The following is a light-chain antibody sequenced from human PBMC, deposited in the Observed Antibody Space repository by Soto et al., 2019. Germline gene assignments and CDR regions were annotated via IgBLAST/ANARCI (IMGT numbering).Light chain of an antibody. CDR3: SSYTTISTHLV. J-gene: IGLJ3*02. Sequence: QSALTQPASVSGSPEKSITISCTGTGSDVGSYTYVSWYQQYQGKAPKLMIYDVSNRPSGVSYRFSGSKSGNTASLTISGLQAEDEADYYCSSYTTISTHLVFGGGTKLTVL. CDR2: DVS. CDR1: GSDVGSYTY. V-gene: IGLV2-14*01.